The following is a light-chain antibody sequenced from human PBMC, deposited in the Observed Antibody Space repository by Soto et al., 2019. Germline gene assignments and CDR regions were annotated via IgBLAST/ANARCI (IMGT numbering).Light chain of an antibody. J-gene: IGLJ1*01. CDR3: QVWDTSSDHYV. CDR1: NIGSKS. V-gene: IGLV3-21*02. Sequence: SYELTQPPSVSVAPGQTARVTCGGNNIGSKSVHWYQQRPGQAPVLVVYDDSDRPSGIPERFSGSNSGKTATLTISRVEARDEADYYCQVWDTSSDHYVFGTGTKLTVL. CDR2: DDS.